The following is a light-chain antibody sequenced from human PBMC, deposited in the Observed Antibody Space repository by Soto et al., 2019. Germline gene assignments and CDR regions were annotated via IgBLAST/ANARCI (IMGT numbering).Light chain of an antibody. CDR3: QQYNSYPWM. J-gene: IGKJ1*01. CDR2: KAS. V-gene: IGKV1-5*03. CDR1: QSISSW. Sequence: DIQMTQSPSTLSASVGDRVTITCRASQSISSWLAWYQQKPGKAPKLLIYKASSLESGVPSRFSGSGSGTEFNLTISSLQPDDFATYYCQQYNSYPWMFGQGTKVEIK.